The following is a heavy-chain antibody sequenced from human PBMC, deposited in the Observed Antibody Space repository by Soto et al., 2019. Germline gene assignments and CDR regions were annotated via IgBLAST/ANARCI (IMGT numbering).Heavy chain of an antibody. CDR1: GFTFDDYA. Sequence: GGSLRLSCAASGFTFDDYAMHWVRQAPGKGLEWVSGISWNSGSIGYADSVKGRFTISRDNAKNSLYLQMNSLRAKDTALYYCAKDFLPSKGRLALWFGVNRFDPWGQGTLVTVSS. D-gene: IGHD3-10*01. V-gene: IGHV3-9*01. CDR2: ISWNSGSI. J-gene: IGHJ5*02. CDR3: AKDFLPSKGRLALWFGVNRFDP.